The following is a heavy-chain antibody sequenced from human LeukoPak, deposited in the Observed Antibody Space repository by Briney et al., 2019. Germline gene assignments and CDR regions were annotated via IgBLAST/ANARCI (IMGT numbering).Heavy chain of an antibody. CDR2: CHYSGNT. Sequence: SETLSLTCTISGGSISSNYWSWIRQPPGKGLEWIGYCHYSGNTNYNPSLKSRATISVDMSKNQFSLTLNSVTAADTAVYYCARSASSTSRSAFDIWGQGARVTASS. V-gene: IGHV4-59*13. CDR1: GGSISSNY. J-gene: IGHJ3*02. CDR3: ARSASSTSRSAFDI.